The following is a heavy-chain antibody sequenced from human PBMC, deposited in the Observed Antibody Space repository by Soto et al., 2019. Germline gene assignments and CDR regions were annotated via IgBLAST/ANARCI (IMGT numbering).Heavy chain of an antibody. CDR2: IVVGSGNT. CDR3: AAVSSVLLWLGELLPPLGMDV. CDR1: GFTFTSSA. V-gene: IGHV1-58*01. Sequence: SVKVSCKASGFTFTSSAVQWVRQARGQRLEWIGWIVVGSGNTNYAQKFQERITMTRDMSTSTAYMELSSLRSEDTAVYYCAAVSSVLLWLGELLPPLGMDVWGQGTTVTVSS. D-gene: IGHD3-10*01. J-gene: IGHJ6*02.